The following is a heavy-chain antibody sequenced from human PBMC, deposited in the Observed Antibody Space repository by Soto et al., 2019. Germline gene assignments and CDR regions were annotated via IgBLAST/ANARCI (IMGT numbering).Heavy chain of an antibody. CDR1: GGSISSGDYY. CDR3: ARVANYYGSGRPAFDI. CDR2: IYYSGST. J-gene: IGHJ3*02. D-gene: IGHD3-10*01. Sequence: SETLSLTCTVSGGSISSGDYYWSWIRQLPGKGLEWIGYIYYSGSTYYNPSLKSRVTISVDTSKNQFSLKLSSVTAADSAVYYCARVANYYGSGRPAFDIWGQGTMVTVSS. V-gene: IGHV4-30-4*01.